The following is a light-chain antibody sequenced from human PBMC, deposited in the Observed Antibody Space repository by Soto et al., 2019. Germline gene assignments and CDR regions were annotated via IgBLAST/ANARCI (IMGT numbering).Light chain of an antibody. V-gene: IGKV3-20*01. J-gene: IGKJ1*01. Sequence: EIVLTQSPGTLSLSPGERATLSCRASQSVSSSYLAWYQQKPGQAPRLLIYGASSRVTGIPDRFSGSGSGTDFTLTVSRLEPEAFAVYYCQQYGSSPPTTFGQGTKVEIK. CDR3: QQYGSSPPTT. CDR1: QSVSSSY. CDR2: GAS.